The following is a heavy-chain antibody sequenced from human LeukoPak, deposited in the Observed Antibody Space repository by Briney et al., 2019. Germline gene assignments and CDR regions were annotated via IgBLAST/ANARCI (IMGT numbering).Heavy chain of an antibody. CDR3: ARGITSGAYYYGYFDY. CDR1: GFTFSSNY. V-gene: IGHV3-66*01. Sequence: GGSLRLSCAASGFTFSSNYMGWVRQVPGKGLEWVSVIYSGGSTYYADSVKGRFTISRDNSKNTLYLQMNSLRAEDTAVYYCARGITSGAYYYGYFDYWGQGTLVTVSS. D-gene: IGHD3-22*01. J-gene: IGHJ4*02. CDR2: IYSGGST.